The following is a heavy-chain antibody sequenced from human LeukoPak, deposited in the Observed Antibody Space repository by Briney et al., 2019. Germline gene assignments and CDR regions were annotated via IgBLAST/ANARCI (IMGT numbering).Heavy chain of an antibody. CDR1: GFTFSSYA. CDR3: AKDVGTYYCGSGSYYFDY. J-gene: IGHJ4*02. CDR2: ISGSGGST. Sequence: GGSLRLSCAASGFTFSSYAMSWVRQAPGKGLEWVSAISGSGGSTYYADSVKGRFTISRDNSKNTLYLQMNSLRAEDTAVYYCAKDVGTYYCGSGSYYFDYWGQGTLVTVSS. V-gene: IGHV3-23*01. D-gene: IGHD3-10*01.